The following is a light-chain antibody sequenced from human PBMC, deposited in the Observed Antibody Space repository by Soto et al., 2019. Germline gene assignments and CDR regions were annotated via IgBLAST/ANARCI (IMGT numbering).Light chain of an antibody. J-gene: IGLJ3*02. CDR3: NSYTIASTWV. V-gene: IGLV2-14*01. CDR1: SYDIGAYNY. Sequence: QSALTQPASVSGSPGQSITISCTGTSYDIGAYNYVSWYQQHPGKAPKPMMSEVSNRPSGISNRFSGSKSGNTASLTISGLQAEDEADYYCNSYTIASTWVFGGGTKLTVL. CDR2: EVS.